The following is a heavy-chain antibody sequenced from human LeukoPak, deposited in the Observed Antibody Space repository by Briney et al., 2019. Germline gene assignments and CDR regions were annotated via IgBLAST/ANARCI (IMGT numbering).Heavy chain of an antibody. J-gene: IGHJ1*01. CDR2: ISVGSNYI. CDR3: ARDRYFQY. D-gene: IGHD1-14*01. Sequence: PGGSLRLSCAASGYTFSSYSINWVRQAPGKGLEWVSSISVGSNYIYYADSVRGRFSISRDDARNSLYLQMDSLRGDDTAVYYCARDRYFQYWGQGTLVIVSS. V-gene: IGHV3-21*01. CDR1: GYTFSSYS.